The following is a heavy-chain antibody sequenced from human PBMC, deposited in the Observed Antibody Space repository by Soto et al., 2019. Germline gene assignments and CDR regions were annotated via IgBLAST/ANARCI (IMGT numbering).Heavy chain of an antibody. V-gene: IGHV1-18*01. D-gene: IGHD4-17*01. J-gene: IGHJ4*02. CDR3: ARGRYGDY. CDR1: GYIFTSYG. CDR2: ISAHNGNT. Sequence: QAHLVQSGTEVEKPGASVKVSCKGSGYIFTSYGIAWVRQAPGQGLEWMGWISAHNGNTEYAQKFQGRVTVTRDTSTSTAYLELRSLRSDDTALFYCARGRYGDYWGQGALVTVSS.